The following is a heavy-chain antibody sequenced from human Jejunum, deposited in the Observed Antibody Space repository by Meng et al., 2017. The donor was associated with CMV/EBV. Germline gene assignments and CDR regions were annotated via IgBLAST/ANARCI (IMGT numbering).Heavy chain of an antibody. J-gene: IGHJ4*02. CDR2: INADGSST. CDR1: FPYFF. Sequence: FPYFFMHWVRQAPGKGLVWVSTINADGSSTTYADSVKGRFTISRDNAKNTLYLQMDSLRADDTAVYYCVRDAGRGHGYNYLGYFDYWGQGTQVTVSS. D-gene: IGHD5-24*01. CDR3: VRDAGRGHGYNYLGYFDY. V-gene: IGHV3-74*03.